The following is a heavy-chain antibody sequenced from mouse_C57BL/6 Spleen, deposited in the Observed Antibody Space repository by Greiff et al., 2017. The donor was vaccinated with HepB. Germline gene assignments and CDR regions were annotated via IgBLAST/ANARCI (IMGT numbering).Heavy chain of an antibody. D-gene: IGHD1-1*01. CDR3: AIHYYGSSSAWFAY. V-gene: IGHV14-2*01. J-gene: IGHJ3*01. Sequence: EVKLVESGAELVKPGASVKLSCTASGFNIKDYYMHWVKQRTEQGLEWIGRIDPEDGETKYAPKFQGKATITADTSSNTAYLQLSSLTSEDTAVYYCAIHYYGSSSAWFAYWGQGTLVTVSA. CDR1: GFNIKDYY. CDR2: IDPEDGET.